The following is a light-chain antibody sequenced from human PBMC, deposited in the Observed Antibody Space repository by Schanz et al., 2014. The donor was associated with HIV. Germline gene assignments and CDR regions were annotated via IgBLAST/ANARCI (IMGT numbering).Light chain of an antibody. CDR1: SSNIGSNT. CDR2: EVY. J-gene: IGLJ3*02. Sequence: QSVLTQPPSASGTPGQRVTISCSGSSSNIGSNTVNWYQQLPGTAPKLIIYEVYNRPSGVPDRFSGSKSGTSASLAISGLRSEDEADYYCAAWDDSLSGWVFGGGTKLTVL. V-gene: IGLV1-47*01. CDR3: AAWDDSLSGWV.